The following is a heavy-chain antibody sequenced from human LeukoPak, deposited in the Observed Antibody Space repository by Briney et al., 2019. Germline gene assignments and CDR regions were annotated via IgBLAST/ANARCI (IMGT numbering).Heavy chain of an antibody. CDR1: GFTFSSYW. CDR2: IKQDGSEK. CDR3: ARQGSGGAYYYYYYMDV. J-gene: IGHJ6*03. Sequence: GGSLRLSCATSGFTFSSYWMSWVRQAPGKGLEWVANIKQDGSEKYYVDSVKGRFTISRDNAKNSLYLQMNSLRAEDTAVYYCARQGSGGAYYYYYYMDVWGKGTTVTISS. D-gene: IGHD2-15*01. V-gene: IGHV3-7*01.